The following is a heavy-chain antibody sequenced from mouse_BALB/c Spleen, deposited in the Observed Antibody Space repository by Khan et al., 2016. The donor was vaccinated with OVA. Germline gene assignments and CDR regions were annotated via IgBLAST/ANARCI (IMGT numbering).Heavy chain of an antibody. CDR1: GYTFSSYW. J-gene: IGHJ3*01. V-gene: IGHV1-9*01. CDR3: ARGNYSGSTSWFGY. D-gene: IGHD1-1*01. CDR2: ILPGSNST. Sequence: QVQLQQSGAELMKPGASVKISCKPTGYTFSSYWIEWVKQRPGHGLEWIGEILPGSNSTNYNERFQGKATITADTSSNTAYMQLSSLTSEDSAIYYCARGNYSGSTSWFGYWGQGTLVTVSA.